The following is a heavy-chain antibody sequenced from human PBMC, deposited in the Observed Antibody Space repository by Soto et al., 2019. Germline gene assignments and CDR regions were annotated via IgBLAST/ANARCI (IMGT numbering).Heavy chain of an antibody. V-gene: IGHV4-30-2*01. D-gene: IGHD3-10*01. CDR2: IYHSGST. Sequence: SETLSLTCAVSGGSISSGGYSWSWIRQPPGKGLEWIGYIYHSGSTYYNPSLKSRVTISVDRSKNQFSLKLSSVTAADTAVYYFARGSGSYYYYYGMDVWGQGTTVTVSS. J-gene: IGHJ6*02. CDR1: GGSISSGGYS. CDR3: ARGSGSYYYYYGMDV.